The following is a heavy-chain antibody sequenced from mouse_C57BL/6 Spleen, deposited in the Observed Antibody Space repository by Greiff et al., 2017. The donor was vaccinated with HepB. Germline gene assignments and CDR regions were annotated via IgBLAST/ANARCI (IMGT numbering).Heavy chain of an antibody. D-gene: IGHD2-4*01. CDR3: ARFGLRRGVYYFDY. J-gene: IGHJ2*01. CDR2: INPNNGGT. CDR1: GYTFTDYY. V-gene: IGHV1-26*01. Sequence: EVQLQQSGPELVKPGASVKISCKASGYTFTDYYMNWVKQSHGKSLEWIGDINPNNGGTSYNQKFKGKATLTVDKSSSTAYMELRSLTSEDSAVYYCARFGLRRGVYYFDYWGQGTTLTVSS.